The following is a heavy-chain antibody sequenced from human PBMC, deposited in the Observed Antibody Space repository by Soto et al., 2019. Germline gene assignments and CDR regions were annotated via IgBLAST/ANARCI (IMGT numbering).Heavy chain of an antibody. V-gene: IGHV3-48*01. CDR3: ARDYSSGNDAFDI. D-gene: IGHD6-19*01. CDR2: ISSSSSVI. CDR1: GFILSDCA. Sequence: PGGSLRLSCATSGFILSDCAMNWVRQAPGKGLEWVSYISSSSSVIDYADSVKGRFTVSRDNARNSLYLQMNSLRAEDTAVYYCARDYSSGNDAFDIWGQGTMVTVSS. J-gene: IGHJ3*02.